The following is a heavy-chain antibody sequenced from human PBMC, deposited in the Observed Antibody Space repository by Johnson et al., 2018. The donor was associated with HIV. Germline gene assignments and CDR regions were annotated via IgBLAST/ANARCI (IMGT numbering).Heavy chain of an antibody. CDR2: ISGSGGST. Sequence: VQLVESGGGLVQPGGSLRVSCAASGFKYAASGFTFSSYAMSWVRQAPGKGLEWVSAISGSGGSTYYADSVKGRFTISRDNSKNTLYLQMNSLRAEDTAVYYCAKAYSAVVGDAFDIWGQGTMVTVSS. V-gene: IGHV3-23*04. D-gene: IGHD3-22*01. CDR3: AKAYSAVVGDAFDI. CDR1: GFTFSSYA. J-gene: IGHJ3*02.